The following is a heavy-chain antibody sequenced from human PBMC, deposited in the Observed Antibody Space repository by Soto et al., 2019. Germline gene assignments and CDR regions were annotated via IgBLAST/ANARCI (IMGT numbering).Heavy chain of an antibody. CDR2: IIPIFGTA. Sequence: SVKVSCKASGGTFSSYAISWVRQAPGQGLEWMGGIIPIFGTANYAQKFQGRVTITADESTSTAYMELSSLRSEDTAVYYCARGMQLGTYYYGMDVWGQGTTVTVSS. CDR1: GGTFSSYA. J-gene: IGHJ6*02. CDR3: ARGMQLGTYYYGMDV. V-gene: IGHV1-69*13. D-gene: IGHD6-6*01.